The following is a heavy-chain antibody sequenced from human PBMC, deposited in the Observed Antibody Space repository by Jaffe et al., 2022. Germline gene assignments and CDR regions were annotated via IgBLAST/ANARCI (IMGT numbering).Heavy chain of an antibody. Sequence: QVQLVESGGGVVQPGGSLRLSCAASGFTFSSYGMHWVRQAPGKGLEWVAFIRYDGSNKYYADSVKGRFTISRDNSKNTLYLQMNSLRAEDTAVYYCAKVTIGPEDSSGWYSTLNYYYYYMDVWGKGTTVTVSS. CDR2: IRYDGSNK. CDR3: AKVTIGPEDSSGWYSTLNYYYYYMDV. D-gene: IGHD6-19*01. CDR1: GFTFSSYG. V-gene: IGHV3-30*02. J-gene: IGHJ6*03.